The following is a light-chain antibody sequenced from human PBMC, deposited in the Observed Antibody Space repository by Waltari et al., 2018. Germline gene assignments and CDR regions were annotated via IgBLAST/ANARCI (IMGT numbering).Light chain of an antibody. V-gene: IGLV2-23*01. CDR2: GAT. J-gene: IGLJ2*01. CDR1: SAVGNYHL. Sequence: QSALTQPASVSGSPGQSTTIPCPSAVGNYHLFSWYPQRPGTAPKLKIYGATKRPSGVSDRFSGSKSVNTASLTISGLQAEDEADYYCCTFTSSGTWVFGGGTKLTVL. CDR3: CTFTSSGTWV.